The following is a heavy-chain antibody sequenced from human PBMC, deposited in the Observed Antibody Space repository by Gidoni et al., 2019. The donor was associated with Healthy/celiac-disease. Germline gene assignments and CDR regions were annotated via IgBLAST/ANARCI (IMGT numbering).Heavy chain of an antibody. Sequence: QVQLVQSGAEVQKPGSSVKVSCKASGGPFRSYALRWVRQAPGQGLEWMGGIIPICGTANYAQKCQGRVTITADEATSTADMELSSLRSEDTAVYYGARVGGITMVRGVGWFDPWGQGTLVTVSS. D-gene: IGHD3-10*01. CDR1: GGPFRSYA. CDR3: ARVGGITMVRGVGWFDP. CDR2: IIPICGTA. V-gene: IGHV1-69*01. J-gene: IGHJ5*02.